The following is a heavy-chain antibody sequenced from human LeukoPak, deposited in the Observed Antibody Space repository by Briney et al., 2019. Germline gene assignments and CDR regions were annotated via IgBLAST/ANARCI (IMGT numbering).Heavy chain of an antibody. CDR1: GVSISSSNSY. D-gene: IGHD1-26*01. CDR2: INHSGST. Sequence: NTSETLSLTCTVSGVSISSSNSYWGWIRQPPGKGLEWIGEINHSGSTNYNPSLKSRVTISVDTSKNQFSLKLSSVTAADTAVYYCARGVVGATSLDYWGQGTLVTVSS. CDR3: ARGVVGATSLDY. V-gene: IGHV4-39*07. J-gene: IGHJ4*02.